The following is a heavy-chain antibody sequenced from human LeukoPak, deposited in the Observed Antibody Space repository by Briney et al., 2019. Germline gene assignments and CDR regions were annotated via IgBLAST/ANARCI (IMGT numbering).Heavy chain of an antibody. CDR1: GYSFTSHY. CDR2: INPSGSST. CDR3: ARLGAFCSSTSCAGDYYYMDV. V-gene: IGHV1-46*01. J-gene: IGHJ6*03. Sequence: GASVKVSCKASGYSFTSHYMHWVRQAPGQGLEWLGLINPSGSSTLYAQKFQGRVTMTRDMSTTADYMELSSLRSEDTAVYYCARLGAFCSSTSCAGDYYYMDVWGKGTTVTVSS. D-gene: IGHD2-2*01.